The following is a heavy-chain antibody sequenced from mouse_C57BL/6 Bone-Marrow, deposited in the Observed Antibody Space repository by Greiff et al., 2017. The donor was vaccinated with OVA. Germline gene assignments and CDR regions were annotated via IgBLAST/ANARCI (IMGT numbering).Heavy chain of an antibody. CDR1: GYTFTSYW. CDR3: AIPPIRHYAMDY. J-gene: IGHJ4*01. Sequence: QVHVKQPGAELVRPGTSVKLSCKASGYTFTSYWMHWVKQRPGQGLEWIGVIDPSDSYTNYNQKFKGKATLTVDTSSSTAYMQLSSLTSEDSAVYYCAIPPIRHYAMDYWGQGTSVTVSS. CDR2: IDPSDSYT. D-gene: IGHD5-1*01. V-gene: IGHV1-59*01.